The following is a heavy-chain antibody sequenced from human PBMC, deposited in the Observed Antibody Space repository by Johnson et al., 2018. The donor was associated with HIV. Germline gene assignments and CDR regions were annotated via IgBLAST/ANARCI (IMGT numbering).Heavy chain of an antibody. D-gene: IGHD3-22*01. Sequence: QVQLVESGGGVVQPGTSLRLSCPASGFTFSSFAMHWVRQAPGKGLEWMAFISYDGSNKYFTDSVRGRFTISRDNSKNTLFLQMNSLRAEDTAVYYCVRRFYDSSAFDIWGQGTLVTVSS. V-gene: IGHV3-30-3*01. J-gene: IGHJ3*02. CDR2: ISYDGSNK. CDR3: VRRFYDSSAFDI. CDR1: GFTFSSFA.